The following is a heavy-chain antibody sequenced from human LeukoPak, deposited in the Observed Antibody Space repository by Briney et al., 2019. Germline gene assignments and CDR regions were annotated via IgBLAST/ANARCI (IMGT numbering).Heavy chain of an antibody. CDR2: INHSGST. J-gene: IGHJ6*03. Sequence: ETLSLTCTVSGGSISSSSYYWGWIRQPPGKGLEWIGEINHSGSTNYNPSLKSRVTISVDTSKNQFSLKLSSVTAADTAVYYCARRAGSGSYLPLYYYYYYMDVWGKGTTVTISS. CDR3: ARRAGSGSYLPLYYYYYYMDV. D-gene: IGHD3-10*01. V-gene: IGHV4-39*07. CDR1: GGSISSSSYY.